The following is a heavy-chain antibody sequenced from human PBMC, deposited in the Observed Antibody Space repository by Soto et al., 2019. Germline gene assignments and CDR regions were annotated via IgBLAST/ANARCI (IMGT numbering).Heavy chain of an antibody. Sequence: SETLSLTCTVSGGSISSYYWSWIRQPPGKGLEWIGYIYYSGSTNYNPSLKSRVTISVDTSKNQFSLKLSSVTAADTAVYYCARYDYGDYTGYYYYMDVWGKGTTVTVSS. CDR2: IYYSGST. CDR1: GGSISSYY. D-gene: IGHD4-17*01. J-gene: IGHJ6*03. CDR3: ARYDYGDYTGYYYYMDV. V-gene: IGHV4-59*01.